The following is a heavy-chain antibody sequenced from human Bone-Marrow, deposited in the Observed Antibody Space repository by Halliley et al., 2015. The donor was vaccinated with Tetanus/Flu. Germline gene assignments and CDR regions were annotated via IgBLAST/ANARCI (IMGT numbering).Heavy chain of an antibody. V-gene: IGHV3-53*01. J-gene: IGHJ3*01. CDR3: ARARDFGDEHDAFDL. D-gene: IGHD3-10*01. Sequence: AVSGFSVSSNSMSWVRQAPGKGLEWVSLTYTSGSTYYADSVKGRFTISRDSSKNILYLQMNTLRAEDTAVYYCARARDFGDEHDAFDLRGQGTMVTVS. CDR1: GFSVSSNS. CDR2: TYTSGST.